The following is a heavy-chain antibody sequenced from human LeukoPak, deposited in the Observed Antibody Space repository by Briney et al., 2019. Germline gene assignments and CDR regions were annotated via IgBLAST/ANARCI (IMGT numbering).Heavy chain of an antibody. D-gene: IGHD4-17*01. J-gene: IGHJ6*03. CDR1: GFTFSDYY. CDR3: ARERGDYVGYYYYYYMDV. CDR2: ISSSGSTI. V-gene: IGHV3-11*04. Sequence: GGSLRLSCAASGFTFSDYYMSWIRQAPGKGLEWVSYISSSGSTIYYADSVKGRFTISRDNAKNSLYLQMNSLRAEDTAVYYCARERGDYVGYYYYYYMDVWGKGTTVTVSS.